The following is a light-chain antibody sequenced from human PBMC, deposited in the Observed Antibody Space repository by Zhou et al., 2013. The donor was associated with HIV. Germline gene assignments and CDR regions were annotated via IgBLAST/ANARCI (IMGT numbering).Light chain of an antibody. J-gene: IGKJ5*01. V-gene: IGKV3-20*01. CDR2: GAS. CDR1: QSVSSTY. CDR3: QQYGSSPPIT. Sequence: VLTQSPGTLSLSPGERATLSCRASQSVSSTYLAWYQQKPGQAPRLLIYGASSRATGIPDRFSGSGSGTDFTLTISRLEPEDFAVYYCQQYGSSPPITFGQGHDW.